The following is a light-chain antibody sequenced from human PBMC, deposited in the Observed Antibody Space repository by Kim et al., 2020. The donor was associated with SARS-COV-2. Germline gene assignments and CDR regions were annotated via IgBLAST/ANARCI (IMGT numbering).Light chain of an antibody. CDR3: CSYARSSTWV. J-gene: IGLJ3*02. CDR2: EVN. CDR1: SSDVGSYNL. Sequence: QSALTQPASVSGSPGQSITISCTGTSSDVGSYNLVSWYQQHPGKAPKLMIYEVNKRPSGVSNRFSGSKSGNTASLTISGLQAEDEAGYYCCSYARSSTWVFGEGTQLTVL. V-gene: IGLV2-23*02.